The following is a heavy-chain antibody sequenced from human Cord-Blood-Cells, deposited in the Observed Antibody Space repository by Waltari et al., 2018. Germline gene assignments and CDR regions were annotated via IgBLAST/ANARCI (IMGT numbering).Heavy chain of an antibody. CDR3: ARSYDPYSSSFTFDY. D-gene: IGHD6-6*01. Sequence: EVQLVQSGAEVKKPGESLQNYWNGFGYRFTSYWHRWVRQVPGKGLEWMGIIYPGDSDTRYSPSFQGQVTISADKSISTAYLQWSSLKASDTAMYYCARSYDPYSSSFTFDYWGQGTLVTVSS. CDR1: GYRFTSYW. CDR2: IYPGDSDT. V-gene: IGHV5-51*01. J-gene: IGHJ4*02.